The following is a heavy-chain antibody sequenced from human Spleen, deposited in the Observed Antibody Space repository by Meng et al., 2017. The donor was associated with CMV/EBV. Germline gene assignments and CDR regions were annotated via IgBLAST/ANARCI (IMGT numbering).Heavy chain of an antibody. V-gene: IGHV3-53*01. D-gene: IGHD2/OR15-2a*01. CDR3: ARYHFPYLKGYFDY. CDR1: GLTDSTSY. Sequence: GLTDSTSYMSRDGKAPGKGLEWDSIIYNGDSKYNADSVKGRFTISRDNSKNTLYLQMNSLRAEGTAVYYCARYHFPYLKGYFDYWGQGTLVTVSS. J-gene: IGHJ4*02. CDR2: IYNGDSK.